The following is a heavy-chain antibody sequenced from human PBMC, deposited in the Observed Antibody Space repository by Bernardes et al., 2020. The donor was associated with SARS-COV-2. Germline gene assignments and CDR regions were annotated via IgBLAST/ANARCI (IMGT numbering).Heavy chain of an antibody. J-gene: IGHJ3*02. CDR2: IYSGGST. D-gene: IGHD3-10*01. CDR1: GFTVSSNY. V-gene: IGHV3-66*02. CDR3: ARDIWLARDAFDI. Sequence: GGSLRLSCAASGFTVSSNYMSWVRQAPGKGLEWVSVIYSGGSTYYADSVKGRFTISRDNSKNTLYLQMNSLRAEDTAVYYCARDIWLARDAFDIWGQGTMVTVSS.